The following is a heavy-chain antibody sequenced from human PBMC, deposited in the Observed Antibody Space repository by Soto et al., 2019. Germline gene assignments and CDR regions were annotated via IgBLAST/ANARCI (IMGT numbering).Heavy chain of an antibody. J-gene: IGHJ5*02. D-gene: IGHD3-10*01. CDR3: ARRYGGELFWFDP. CDR2: IYYSGST. V-gene: IGHV4-39*01. Sequence: SETLSLTCTVSGGSISSSSYYWGWIRQPPGKGLEWIGSIYYSGSTYYNPSLKSRVTISVDTSKNQFSLKLSSVTAADTAVYYCARRYGGELFWFDPWGQGTLVTVSS. CDR1: GGSISSSSYY.